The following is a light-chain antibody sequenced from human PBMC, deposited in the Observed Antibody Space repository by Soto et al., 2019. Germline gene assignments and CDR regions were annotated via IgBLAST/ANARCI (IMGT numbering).Light chain of an antibody. V-gene: IGLV2-14*01. CDR2: EVS. J-gene: IGLJ1*01. CDR3: ISYTTASTSYV. Sequence: QSALTQPASVSGSPGQSITISCTGTSSDVGLYNYVSWYQQYPGKAPKLMIFEVSNRPSGVPNRFSASKSGNTASLTISGLQAEDEADYYCISYTTASTSYVFGTGTKVTVL. CDR1: SSDVGLYNY.